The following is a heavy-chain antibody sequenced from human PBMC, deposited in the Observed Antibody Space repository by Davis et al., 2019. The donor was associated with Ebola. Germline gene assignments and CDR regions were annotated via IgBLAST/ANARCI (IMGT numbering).Heavy chain of an antibody. CDR2: ISPSNGDT. D-gene: IGHD5-18*01. V-gene: IGHV1-2*02. J-gene: IGHJ6*03. Sequence: ASVKVSCKASGYTFTGSYIHWVRQAPGQGLEWMGWISPSNGDTNYAQEFQGRVTMTRDTPVTTAYMQLGRLRSDDTAVYYCARDRGGYTYGLPYYYMDVWGSGTTVTVSS. CDR3: ARDRGGYTYGLPYYYMDV. CDR1: GYTFTGSY.